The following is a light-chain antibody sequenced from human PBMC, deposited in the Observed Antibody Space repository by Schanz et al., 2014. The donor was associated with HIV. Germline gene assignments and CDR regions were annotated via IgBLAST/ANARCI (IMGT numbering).Light chain of an antibody. CDR3: QQYNNWPQT. J-gene: IGKJ1*01. V-gene: IGKV3D-15*01. CDR1: RGVSSS. CDR2: GAS. Sequence: EIVMTQSPATLSVPPGESATLSCRASRGVSSSLAWYQQKPGQAPRLLIFGASSRAAGIPDRFSGSGSGTEFTLTISSLQSEDFAVYYCQQYNNWPQTFGQGTKVEVK.